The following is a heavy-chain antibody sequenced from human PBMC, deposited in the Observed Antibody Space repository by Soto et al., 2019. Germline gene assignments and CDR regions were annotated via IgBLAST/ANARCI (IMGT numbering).Heavy chain of an antibody. V-gene: IGHV1-69*13. J-gene: IGHJ6*02. Sequence: GASVKICCKAAGGAFSGYAISWGRQARGQGLEWMVGIFPIFGTANYAQKFQGRVAITADESTSTAYMELSSLRSEDTAVYYCARARIRTTVVTQGAYYYYYYGMDVWGQGTTVTVSS. D-gene: IGHD4-17*01. CDR3: ARARIRTTVVTQGAYYYYYYGMDV. CDR1: GGAFSGYA. CDR2: IFPIFGTA.